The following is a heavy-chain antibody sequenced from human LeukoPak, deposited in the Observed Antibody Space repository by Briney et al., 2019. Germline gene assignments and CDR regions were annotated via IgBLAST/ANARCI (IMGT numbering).Heavy chain of an antibody. CDR3: ASVLWFGGIFFDY. J-gene: IGHJ4*02. CDR2: ISSSGGRT. V-gene: IGHV3-23*01. Sequence: GGSLRLSCAASGFTFSSHWMSWVRQAPGKGLEWVSTISSSGGRTYYADSVKGHFTISRDDSKNTLYLQMNSLRAEDTAVYYCASVLWFGGIFFDYWGQGTLVTVSS. CDR1: GFTFSSHW. D-gene: IGHD3-10*01.